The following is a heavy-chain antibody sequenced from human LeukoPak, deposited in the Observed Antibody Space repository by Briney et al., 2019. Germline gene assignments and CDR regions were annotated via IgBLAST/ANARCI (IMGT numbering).Heavy chain of an antibody. CDR1: GFTVNNNY. Sequence: GGSLRLSCAASGFTVNNNYMSWVRQAPGKGLEWVSIIYSGGTTYYADSVKGRFTISRDNSKNTLYLQMNSLRAEDTAVYYCARVTGPTSTVVRGVIIPTFDYWGQGTLVTVSS. J-gene: IGHJ4*02. D-gene: IGHD3-10*01. CDR2: IYSGGTT. CDR3: ARVTGPTSTVVRGVIIPTFDY. V-gene: IGHV3-53*01.